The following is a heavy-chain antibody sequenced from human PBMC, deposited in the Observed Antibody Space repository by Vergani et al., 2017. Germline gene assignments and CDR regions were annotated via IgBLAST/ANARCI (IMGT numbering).Heavy chain of an antibody. J-gene: IGHJ5*01. Sequence: EVQLVESGGGLINPGGSLRLSCEGSGFSFSGYWMHWVRQSPEKGLVWVSRIKSVGSITNYADSVKGRFTISRDKAKNTLYLEMNSLRGDDTAIYYCVRARCSGPCFMSNWFDSWGQGTLVTVSS. V-gene: IGHV3-74*01. CDR1: GFSFSGYW. CDR2: IKSVGSIT. D-gene: IGHD2-15*01. CDR3: VRARCSGPCFMSNWFDS.